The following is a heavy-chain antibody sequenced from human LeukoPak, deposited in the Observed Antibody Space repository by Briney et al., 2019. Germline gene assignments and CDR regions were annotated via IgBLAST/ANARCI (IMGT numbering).Heavy chain of an antibody. Sequence: PSETLSLTCTVSGDSISGYYWNWIRQPPGNGLEWIGYIYYNGNANYNPSLKSRVTISVDTSKNQFSLMLNSVTAADTAVYSCARVEVTRSYYDDSGLNYWGQGTLVTVSS. V-gene: IGHV4-59*01. D-gene: IGHD3-3*01. CDR1: GDSISGYY. CDR3: ARVEVTRSYYDDSGLNY. CDR2: IYYNGNA. J-gene: IGHJ4*02.